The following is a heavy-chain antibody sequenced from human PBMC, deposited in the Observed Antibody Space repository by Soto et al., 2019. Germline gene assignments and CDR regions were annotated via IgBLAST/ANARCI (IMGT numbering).Heavy chain of an antibody. CDR1: GYTFSSYG. CDR3: ARGGYYDSSGSRNYHYYGMIV. D-gene: IGHD6-19*01. V-gene: IGHV1-18*01. CDR2: ISAYDGYT. J-gene: IGHJ6*02. Sequence: QVQLVQSGAEVKKPGASVKVSCKASGYTFSSYGINWVRQAPGQGLEWLGWISAYDGYTNYAQILQGRVSMTTDTSTKTAYMELRSLRSDDTGVYYCARGGYYDSSGSRNYHYYGMIVWGQGTSVTVSS.